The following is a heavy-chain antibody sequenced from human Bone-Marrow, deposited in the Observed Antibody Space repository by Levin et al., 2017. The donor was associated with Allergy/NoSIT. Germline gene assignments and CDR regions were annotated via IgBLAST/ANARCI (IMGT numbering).Heavy chain of an antibody. CDR2: ISYDGSNK. CDR1: GFTFSSYA. J-gene: IGHJ6*02. V-gene: IGHV3-30-3*01. Sequence: GGSLRLSCAASGFTFSSYAMHWVRQAPGKGLEWVAVISYDGSNKYYADSVKGRFTISRDNSKNTLYLQMNSLRAEDTAVYYCAVEAVAGRYYYYGMDVWGQGTTVTVSS. D-gene: IGHD6-19*01. CDR3: AVEAVAGRYYYYGMDV.